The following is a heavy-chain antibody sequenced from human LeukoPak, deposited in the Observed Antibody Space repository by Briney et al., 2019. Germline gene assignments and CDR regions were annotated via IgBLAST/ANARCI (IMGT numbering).Heavy chain of an antibody. CDR3: ARLSSSNQSKGDY. CDR2: IYYSGST. D-gene: IGHD2-2*01. CDR1: GGSISGYY. V-gene: IGHV4-59*01. J-gene: IGHJ4*02. Sequence: PSETLPLTCTVSGGSISGYYWSWIRQPPGKGLEWIGNIYYSGSTNYNPSLKSRVIISVDTSKNQFSLKLSSVTAADTAVYYCARLSSSNQSKGDYWGQGTLVTVSS.